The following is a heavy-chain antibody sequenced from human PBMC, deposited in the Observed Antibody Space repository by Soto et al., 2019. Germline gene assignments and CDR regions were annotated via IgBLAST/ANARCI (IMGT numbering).Heavy chain of an antibody. CDR1: GFTFSDYA. J-gene: IGHJ4*02. D-gene: IGHD6-19*01. CDR3: AKGGRQWLVTSDFNY. V-gene: IGHV3-30*18. Sequence: VQLVESGGGVVRPRRSLRLSCAASGFTFSDYAMHWVRQAPGKGLEWVAVVSHDGRNTHYADSVKGRFTISRDSSKNTVSSEMTSLRAEDTAVYYCAKGGRQWLVTSDFNYWGQGALVTVSS. CDR2: VSHDGRNT.